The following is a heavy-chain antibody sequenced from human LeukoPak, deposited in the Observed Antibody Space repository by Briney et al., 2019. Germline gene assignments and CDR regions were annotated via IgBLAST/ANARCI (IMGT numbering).Heavy chain of an antibody. D-gene: IGHD3-22*01. CDR1: GYTFTSYG. CDR2: ISAYNGNT. V-gene: IGHV1-18*01. CDR3: ARDLPLGYYDSSGYEDY. Sequence: GASVKVSCKASGYTFTSYGISWVRQAPGQGLEWMGWISAYNGNTNYAQKLQGRVTMTTDTSTSTAYMELRSLRSDDTAVYYCARDLPLGYYDSSGYEDYWGQGTLVTVSS. J-gene: IGHJ4*02.